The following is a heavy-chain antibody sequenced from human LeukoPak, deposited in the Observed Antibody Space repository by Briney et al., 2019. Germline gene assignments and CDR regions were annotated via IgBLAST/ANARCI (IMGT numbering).Heavy chain of an antibody. CDR2: ISAYNGNT. CDR3: ARDLFACSSTSCYHETFDP. J-gene: IGHJ5*02. CDR1: GYTFTSYG. Sequence: GASVKVSCKASGYTFTSYGISWARQAPGQGLEWMGWISAYNGNTNYAQKLQGRVTMTTDTSTSTAYMELRSLRSDDTAVYYCARDLFACSSTSCYHETFDPWGQGTLVTVSS. D-gene: IGHD2-2*01. V-gene: IGHV1-18*01.